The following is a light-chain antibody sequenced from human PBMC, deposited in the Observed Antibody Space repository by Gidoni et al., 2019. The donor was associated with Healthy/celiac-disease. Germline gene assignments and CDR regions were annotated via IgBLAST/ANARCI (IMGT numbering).Light chain of an antibody. Sequence: SALTQPASLSAYPGQSINISCTGTSSAVGSYNLVSWYQQHPGKAPKLMIYEVSKRPSGVSKRFSGSKSGNTASLTISGLQAEDEADYYCCSYAGSSPGFGGGTKLTVL. V-gene: IGLV2-23*02. J-gene: IGLJ2*01. CDR3: CSYAGSSPG. CDR1: SSAVGSYNL. CDR2: EVS.